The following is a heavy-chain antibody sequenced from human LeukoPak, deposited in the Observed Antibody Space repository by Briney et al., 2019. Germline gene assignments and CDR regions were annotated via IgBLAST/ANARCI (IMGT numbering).Heavy chain of an antibody. CDR1: GFTFSSYW. Sequence: PGGSLRLSCAASGFTFSSYWMSWVRQAPGKGLEWVANIKQDGSEKYYVDSVKGRFTISRANAKNSLYLQMNSLRAEDTAVYYCARAGRGPLDWFDPWGQGTLVTVSS. CDR3: ARAGRGPLDWFDP. V-gene: IGHV3-7*01. CDR2: IKQDGSEK. J-gene: IGHJ5*02.